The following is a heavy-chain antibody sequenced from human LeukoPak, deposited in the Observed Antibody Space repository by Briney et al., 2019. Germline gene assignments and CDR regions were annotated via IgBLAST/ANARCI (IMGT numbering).Heavy chain of an antibody. CDR1: GFIFSRYA. CDR3: AKDQKAVSAAYDRDA. Sequence: PGGALRLSCADSGFIFSRYALHLVRQAPANGLEWLTVIAADGKDIKYPDSVKRRFTISRDNSKRALYLQMNSLRVEDTAVYYCAKDQKAVSAAYDRDAWGQGTLV. V-gene: IGHV3-30*18. D-gene: IGHD2-2*01. CDR2: IAADGKDI. J-gene: IGHJ5*02.